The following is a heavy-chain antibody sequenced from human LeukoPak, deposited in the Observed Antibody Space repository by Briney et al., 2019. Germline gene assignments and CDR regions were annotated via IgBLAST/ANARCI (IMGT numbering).Heavy chain of an antibody. CDR3: AKPAKTDYADY. CDR2: ISGSGGNT. Sequence: AGGTLRLSCAASGFTFSSYAMNWVRQVPGKGLERVSSISGSGGNTYYADSVKSRFTISRDNSKNTLYLQMNSLRADDTAVYYCAKPAKTDYADYWGQGTLVTVSS. CDR1: GFTFSSYA. D-gene: IGHD1-14*01. J-gene: IGHJ4*02. V-gene: IGHV3-23*01.